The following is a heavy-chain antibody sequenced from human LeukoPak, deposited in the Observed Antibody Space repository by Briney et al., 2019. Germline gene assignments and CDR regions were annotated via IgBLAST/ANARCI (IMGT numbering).Heavy chain of an antibody. J-gene: IGHJ3*02. CDR3: ARAYDWPNDAFDI. CDR2: ISSSSSYI. CDR1: GFTFSSYS. D-gene: IGHD1-1*01. Sequence: GGSLRLSCAASGFTFSSYSMNWVRQAPGKGLEWVSSISSSSSYIHYADSVKGRFTTSRDNAKNSLYLQMNSLRAEDTAVYYCARAYDWPNDAFDIWGQGTMVTVSS. V-gene: IGHV3-21*01.